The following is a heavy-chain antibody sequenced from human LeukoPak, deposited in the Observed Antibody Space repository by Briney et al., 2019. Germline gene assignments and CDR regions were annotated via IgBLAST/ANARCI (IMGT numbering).Heavy chain of an antibody. CDR1: GFTFSSYS. Sequence: PGGSLRLSCAASGFTFSSYSMSWIRQAPGKGLEWVSYISSSGSTIYYADSVKGRFTISRDNAKNSLYLQMNSLRAEDTAVYYCARVMVAINGPEYYFDYWGQGTLVTVSS. CDR2: ISSSGSTI. V-gene: IGHV3-48*04. J-gene: IGHJ4*02. D-gene: IGHD5-12*01. CDR3: ARVMVAINGPEYYFDY.